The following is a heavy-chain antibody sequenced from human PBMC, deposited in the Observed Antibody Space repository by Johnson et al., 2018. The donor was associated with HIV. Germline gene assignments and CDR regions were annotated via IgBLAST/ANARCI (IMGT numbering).Heavy chain of an antibody. CDR3: ARGRLGDPFPGAFDI. Sequence: VQLVESGGGVVRPGGSLRLSCAASGFTFDDYGMSWVRQAPGKGLEWVSGINWNGGSTGYADSVTGRFAISRDNAKNSLYLQMNSLRAEDTALYYCARGRLGDPFPGAFDIWGQGTMVTVSS. D-gene: IGHD3-16*01. J-gene: IGHJ3*02. V-gene: IGHV3-20*04. CDR2: INWNGGST. CDR1: GFTFDDYG.